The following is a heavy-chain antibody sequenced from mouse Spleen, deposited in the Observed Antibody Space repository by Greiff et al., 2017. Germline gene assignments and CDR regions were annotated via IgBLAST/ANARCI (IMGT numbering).Heavy chain of an antibody. V-gene: IGHV1-18*01. CDR2: INPNNGGT. Sequence: EVQLQQSGPELVKPGASVKIPCKASGYTFTDYNMDWVKQSHGKSLEWIGDINPNNGGTIYNQKFKGKATLTVDKSSSTAYMELRSLTSEDTAVYYCARRAYYSYYSDWGQGTLVTVSA. J-gene: IGHJ3*01. CDR3: ARRAYYSYYSD. D-gene: IGHD2-12*01. CDR1: GYTFTDYN.